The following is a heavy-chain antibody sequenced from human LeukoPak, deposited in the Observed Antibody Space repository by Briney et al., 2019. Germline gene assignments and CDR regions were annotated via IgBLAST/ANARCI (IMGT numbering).Heavy chain of an antibody. Sequence: ASVKVSCKASGYTFTTYDINWVRQAPGQGLEWMGWMNPYSGSTGYAQKFQGRVTMTGNTSISTAYMELSSLRSEDTAVYYCARGHIPVVIRSLDWSGHYYMDVWGKGTTVTVSS. CDR2: MNPYSGST. D-gene: IGHD3-9*01. J-gene: IGHJ6*03. V-gene: IGHV1-8*01. CDR1: GYTFTTYD. CDR3: ARGHIPVVIRSLDWSGHYYMDV.